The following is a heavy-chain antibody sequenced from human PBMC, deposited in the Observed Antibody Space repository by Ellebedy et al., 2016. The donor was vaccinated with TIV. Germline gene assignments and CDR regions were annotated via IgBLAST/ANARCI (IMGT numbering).Heavy chain of an antibody. CDR3: ARHLVGAASPPFDY. D-gene: IGHD1-26*01. V-gene: IGHV3-74*01. Sequence: GGSLRLSCAASGFTFSSYWMHWVRQAPGKGPVWVSRISPDGSSTSYADSVKGRFTIYRDNAKNMLYLQMNSLRADDTAVYYCARHLVGAASPPFDYWGQGTLVTVSS. J-gene: IGHJ4*02. CDR1: GFTFSSYW. CDR2: ISPDGSST.